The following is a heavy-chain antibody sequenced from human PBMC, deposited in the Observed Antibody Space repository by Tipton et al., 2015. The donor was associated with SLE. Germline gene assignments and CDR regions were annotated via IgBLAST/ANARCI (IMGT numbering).Heavy chain of an antibody. CDR3: ARRGAQVRGVIFDY. J-gene: IGHJ4*02. D-gene: IGHD3-10*01. Sequence: SLRLSCAASGFTFSSYSMNWVRQAPGKGLEWVSSISSSSSYIYYADSVKGRFTISRDNAKNSLYLQMNSLRAEDTAVYYCARRGAQVRGVIFDYWGQGTLVTVSS. CDR2: ISSSSSYI. CDR1: GFTFSSYS. V-gene: IGHV3-21*01.